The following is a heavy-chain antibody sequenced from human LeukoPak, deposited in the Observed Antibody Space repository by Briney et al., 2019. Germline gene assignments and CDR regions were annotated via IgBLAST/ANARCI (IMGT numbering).Heavy chain of an antibody. CDR1: GFTFSSYA. J-gene: IGHJ6*02. Sequence: GSLRLSCAASGFTFSSYAMSWVRQAPGKGLEWVSAISGSGGSTYYADSVKGRFTISRDNSKNTLYLQMNSLRAEDTAVYYCAKTGYDSSGYFYYYGMDVWGQGTTVTVPS. V-gene: IGHV3-23*01. CDR3: AKTGYDSSGYFYYYGMDV. CDR2: ISGSGGST. D-gene: IGHD3-22*01.